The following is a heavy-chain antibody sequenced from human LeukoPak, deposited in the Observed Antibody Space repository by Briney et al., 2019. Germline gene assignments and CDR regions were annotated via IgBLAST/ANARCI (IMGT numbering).Heavy chain of an antibody. V-gene: IGHV4-59*08. Sequence: SETLSLTCTVSGGSISGYCWTWIRQPPGKGLEWIGYISYSGSTSSHPSLKSRVTISLDTSKNQFSLKLTSVTAADTAVYYCVRGYSGYPYYLDYWGQGTLVTVSS. CDR1: GGSISGYC. CDR3: VRGYSGYPYYLDY. D-gene: IGHD5-12*01. J-gene: IGHJ4*02. CDR2: ISYSGST.